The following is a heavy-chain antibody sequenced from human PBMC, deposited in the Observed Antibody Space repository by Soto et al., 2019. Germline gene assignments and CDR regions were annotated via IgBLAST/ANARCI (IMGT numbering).Heavy chain of an antibody. J-gene: IGHJ3*02. D-gene: IGHD3-9*01. CDR3: ARDSYYDILTGYYSVAFDI. CDR2: IYYSGST. CDR1: VGSISSGDYY. Sequence: SETLSLTCTVSVGSISSGDYYWCWIRQPPGKGLEWIGYIYYSGSTYYNPSLKSRVTISVDTSKNQFSLKLSSVTAADTAVYYCARDSYYDILTGYYSVAFDIWGQGTMVTVSS. V-gene: IGHV4-30-4*01.